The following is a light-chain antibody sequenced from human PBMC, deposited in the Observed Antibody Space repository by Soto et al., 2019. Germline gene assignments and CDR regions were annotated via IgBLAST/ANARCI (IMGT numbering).Light chain of an antibody. V-gene: IGLV2-14*01. CDR3: SSYTITTALV. CDR2: EVS. Sequence: LTQPASVSGSPGQSITISCTGTSSDVGGYNYVSWYQQHPGKAPKLMIYEVSSRPSGVSNRFSGSKSGNTASLTISGLQAEDEADYYCSSYTITTALVFGTGTKVTVL. CDR1: SSDVGGYNY. J-gene: IGLJ1*01.